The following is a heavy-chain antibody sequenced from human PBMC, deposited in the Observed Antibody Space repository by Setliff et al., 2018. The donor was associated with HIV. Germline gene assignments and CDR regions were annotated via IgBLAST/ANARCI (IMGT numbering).Heavy chain of an antibody. J-gene: IGHJ4*02. Sequence: GGSLRLSCATSGFTFIHHEFNWVRQAPGKGLEWVSYISRDGATKYYADSVKGRFTISRDNAENSLYLQINNLRAEDTAVYYCARETYYYETGSYPGFDYWGQGTQVTVSS. V-gene: IGHV3-48*03. CDR1: GFTFIHHE. CDR3: ARETYYYETGSYPGFDY. CDR2: ISRDGATK. D-gene: IGHD3-10*01.